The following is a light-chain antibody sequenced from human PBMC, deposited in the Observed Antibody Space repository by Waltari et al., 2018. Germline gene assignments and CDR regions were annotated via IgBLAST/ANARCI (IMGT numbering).Light chain of an antibody. CDR2: DVS. V-gene: IGLV2-14*01. CDR3: SSYTSTDVV. J-gene: IGLJ2*01. Sequence: QSALTQPASVSGSPGQSITNSCTGTSSDVGGYNYVSWYQQHPGKAPKLMIYDVSNRPSGVSNRFSGSKSGNTASLTISGLQAEDEADYYCSSYTSTDVVFGGGTKLTVL. CDR1: SSDVGGYNY.